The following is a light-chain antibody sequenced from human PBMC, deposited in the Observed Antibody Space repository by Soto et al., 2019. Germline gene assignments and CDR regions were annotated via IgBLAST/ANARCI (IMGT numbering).Light chain of an antibody. CDR1: SGHSSYA. CDR3: QTWGTGINWV. CDR2: LNSDGSH. Sequence: QSVLTQSPSASASLGASVKLTCTLSSGHSSYAIACHQQQPEKGPRYLLKLNSDGSHSKGDGLPDRFSGSSSGAERYLTISGLQSEDEADYYCQTWGTGINWVFGGGTKVTVL. V-gene: IGLV4-69*01. J-gene: IGLJ3*02.